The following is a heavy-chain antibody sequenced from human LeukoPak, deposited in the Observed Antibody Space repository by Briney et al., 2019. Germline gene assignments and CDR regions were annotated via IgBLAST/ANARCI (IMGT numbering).Heavy chain of an antibody. D-gene: IGHD3-22*01. V-gene: IGHV3-23*01. J-gene: IGHJ4*02. CDR1: GFTFSSYA. Sequence: GRSLRLSCAASGFTFSSYAMSWVRQAPGKGLEWVSAVSGSGGSTYYADSVKGRFTISRDNSKNTLYLQVNSLRAEDTAVYYCAKDRRAAMIVVVTLFDYWGQGTLVTVSS. CDR3: AKDRRAAMIVVVTLFDY. CDR2: VSGSGGST.